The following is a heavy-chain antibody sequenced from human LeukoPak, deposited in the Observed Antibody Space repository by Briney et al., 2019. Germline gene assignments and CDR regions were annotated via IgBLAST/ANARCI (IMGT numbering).Heavy chain of an antibody. CDR2: ISSSGSTI. CDR1: GFTFSSYE. CDR3: ARDSRHFDWLLGAAFDI. J-gene: IGHJ3*02. Sequence: GGSLRLSCAASGFTFSSYEMNWVRQAPGKGLEWVSYISSSGSTIYNADSVKGRFTISRDNAKNSLYLQMNSLRAEDTAVYYCARDSRHFDWLLGAAFDIWGQGTMVTVSS. D-gene: IGHD3-9*01. V-gene: IGHV3-48*03.